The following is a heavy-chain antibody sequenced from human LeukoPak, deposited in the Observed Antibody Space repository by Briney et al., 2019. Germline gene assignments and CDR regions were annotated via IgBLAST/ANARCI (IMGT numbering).Heavy chain of an antibody. Sequence: PSETLSLTCAVYGGSFSGYYWGWIRQPPGKGLEWIGSIYHSGSTYYNPSLKSRVAISVDTSKNQFSLKLSSVAAADTAVYYCVRDRHWTNDWVFDYWGQGTLVTVSS. D-gene: IGHD1/OR15-1a*01. V-gene: IGHV4-34*01. CDR3: VRDRHWTNDWVFDY. J-gene: IGHJ4*02. CDR2: IYHSGST. CDR1: GGSFSGYY.